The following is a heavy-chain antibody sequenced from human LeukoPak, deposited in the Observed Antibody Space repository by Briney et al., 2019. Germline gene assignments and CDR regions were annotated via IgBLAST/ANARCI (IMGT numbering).Heavy chain of an antibody. D-gene: IGHD3-10*01. V-gene: IGHV3-30*02. J-gene: IGHJ3*02. Sequence: GGSLRPSCAASGFTFSSYGMHWVRQAPGKGLEWVAFIRYDGSNKYYADSVKGRFTISRDNAKNTLYLQMNSLRAEDTAVYYCLRRSYTADAFDIWGQGTMVTVSS. CDR3: LRRSYTADAFDI. CDR2: IRYDGSNK. CDR1: GFTFSSYG.